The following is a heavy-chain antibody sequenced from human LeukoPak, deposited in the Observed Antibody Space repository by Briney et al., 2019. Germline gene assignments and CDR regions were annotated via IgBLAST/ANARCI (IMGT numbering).Heavy chain of an antibody. Sequence: SETLSLTCTVSGGSISSSSYYWGWIRQPPGKGLEWIGYIYYTGSTNYNPSLKSPFTILVDTSKNQFSLKLNSVTAADTAVYYCARGRGVVTSFDVWGQGTMVTVSS. V-gene: IGHV4-61*05. D-gene: IGHD2-21*02. J-gene: IGHJ3*01. CDR2: IYYTGST. CDR3: ARGRGVVTSFDV. CDR1: GGSISSSSYY.